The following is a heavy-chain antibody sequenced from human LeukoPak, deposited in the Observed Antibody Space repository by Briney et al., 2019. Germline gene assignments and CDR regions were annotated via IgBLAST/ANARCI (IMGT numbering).Heavy chain of an antibody. V-gene: IGHV3-21*01. J-gene: IGHJ4*02. CDR1: GFTFSSYS. Sequence: GGSLRLSCAASGFTFSSYSMNWVRQAPGKGLEWVSCISSSSSYLYYADSVKGRFTISRDNARESLYLQMNSLRAEDTAVYYCARGPTVRGAFDYWGQGTLVTVSS. CDR2: ISSSSSYL. D-gene: IGHD3-10*01. CDR3: ARGPTVRGAFDY.